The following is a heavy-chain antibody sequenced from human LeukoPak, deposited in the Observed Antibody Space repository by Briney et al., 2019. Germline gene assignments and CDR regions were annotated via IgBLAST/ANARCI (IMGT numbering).Heavy chain of an antibody. Sequence: GGSLRLSCAASGFTFSSYAMSWVRQAPGKGLEWVSAISGSGGSTYYADSVKGRFTISRDNSKNTLYLQMNSLRAEDTAVYYCAKTGTPYSSGWGNWSDPWGQGTLVTVSS. CDR1: GFTFSSYA. D-gene: IGHD6-19*01. V-gene: IGHV3-23*01. CDR2: ISGSGGST. J-gene: IGHJ5*02. CDR3: AKTGTPYSSGWGNWSDP.